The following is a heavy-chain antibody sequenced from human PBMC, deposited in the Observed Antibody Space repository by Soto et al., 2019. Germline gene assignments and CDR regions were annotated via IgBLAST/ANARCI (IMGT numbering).Heavy chain of an antibody. CDR3: ASAEYYDSSGYFDI. CDR1: GFTFSSYW. CDR2: IKQDGSEK. J-gene: IGHJ3*02. D-gene: IGHD3-22*01. V-gene: IGHV3-7*01. Sequence: GGSLRLSCAASGFTFSSYWMSWVRQAPGKGLEWVANIKQDGSEKYYVDSVKGRFTISRDNAKNSLYLQMNSLRAEDTAVYYCASAEYYDSSGYFDIWGQGTMVTVSS.